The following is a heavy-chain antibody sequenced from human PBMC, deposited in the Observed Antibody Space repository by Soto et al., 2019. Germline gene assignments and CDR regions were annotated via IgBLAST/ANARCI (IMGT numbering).Heavy chain of an antibody. Sequence: EVQLVESGGGLVQPGGSLRLSCAASGFTFSAYDMHWVRQPAGKGLEWVSTIGTQHDTYYPDSVKGRFTVSRENAKNSLYLQMNSLGTGDTGVYYCARQASYWHGGGGWFDPWGQGTLVTVSS. J-gene: IGHJ5*02. CDR3: ARQASYWHGGGGWFDP. D-gene: IGHD2-8*02. V-gene: IGHV3-13*01. CDR1: GFTFSAYD. CDR2: IGTQHDT.